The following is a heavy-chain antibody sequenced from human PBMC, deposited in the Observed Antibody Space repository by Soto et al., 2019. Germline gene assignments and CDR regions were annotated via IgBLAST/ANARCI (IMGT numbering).Heavy chain of an antibody. Sequence: GGSLRLSCAASGFTFSSYAMSWVRQAPGKGLEWVSAISGSGGSTYYADSVKGRFTISRDNSKNTLYLQMNSLRAEDTAVYYWAKDPLPDSSGWYEGWFDPWGQGTLVTVSS. V-gene: IGHV3-23*01. CDR2: ISGSGGST. CDR3: AKDPLPDSSGWYEGWFDP. CDR1: GFTFSSYA. D-gene: IGHD6-19*01. J-gene: IGHJ5*02.